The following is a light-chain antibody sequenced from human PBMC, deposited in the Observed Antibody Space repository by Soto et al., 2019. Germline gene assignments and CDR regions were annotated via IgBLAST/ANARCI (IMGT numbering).Light chain of an antibody. J-gene: IGLJ1*01. CDR2: DVS. Sequence: QFGLTPRRARAGSSVHAVTISCTGTSSDVGGYNYVSWYQQHPGKAPKLMIYDVSKRPSGVPDRFSGSKSGNTATLTISGLQAEDEADYYCCSYAGSYTYVFGTGTKVTVL. CDR1: SSDVGGYNY. CDR3: CSYAGSYTYV. V-gene: IGLV2-11*01.